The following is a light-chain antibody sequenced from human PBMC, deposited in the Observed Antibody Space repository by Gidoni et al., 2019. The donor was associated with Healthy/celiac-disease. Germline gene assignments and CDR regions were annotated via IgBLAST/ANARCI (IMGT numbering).Light chain of an antibody. V-gene: IGKV1-12*01. J-gene: IGKJ4*01. CDR3: QQAYIFPFT. Sequence: IQRTQSPSSVSASVGERSTITCRASQGISSWLAWYQQKPGKAPKLLIYAASSLQSGVPSRFSGSGSGTGFTLTISSLQPGDFATYYCQQAYIFPFTFGGGTKVEIK. CDR1: QGISSW. CDR2: AAS.